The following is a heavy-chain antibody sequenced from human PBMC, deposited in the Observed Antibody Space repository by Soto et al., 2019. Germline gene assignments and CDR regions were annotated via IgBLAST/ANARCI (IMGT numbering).Heavy chain of an antibody. CDR2: IWYDGSNK. D-gene: IGHD2-2*03. CDR1: GFTFSSYG. V-gene: IGHV3-33*01. Sequence: GGSLRLSCAASGFTFSSYGMHWVRQAPGKGLEWVAVIWYDGSNKYYADSVKGRFTISRDNSKNTLYLQMNSLRAEDTAVYYCARGRWIGPRRNYYFDYWGQGTLVTVS. J-gene: IGHJ4*02. CDR3: ARGRWIGPRRNYYFDY.